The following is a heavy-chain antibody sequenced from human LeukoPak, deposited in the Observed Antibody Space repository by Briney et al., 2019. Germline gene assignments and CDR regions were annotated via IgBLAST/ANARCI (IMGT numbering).Heavy chain of an antibody. J-gene: IGHJ1*01. V-gene: IGHV4-59*01. CDR1: GGSISSYY. CDR2: IYYSGST. D-gene: IGHD6-19*01. CDR3: ARGLVAGTAIQH. Sequence: ASETLSLTCTVSGGSISSYYWSWIRQPPGKGLEWIGYIYYSGSTNYNPSLKSRVTISVDTSKNQFSLKLSSVTAADTAVYYCARGLVAGTAIQHWGQGTLVTVSS.